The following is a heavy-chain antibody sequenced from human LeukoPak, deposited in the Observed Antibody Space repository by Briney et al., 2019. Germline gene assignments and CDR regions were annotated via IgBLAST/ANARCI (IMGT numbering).Heavy chain of an antibody. CDR3: ARVRRFGESHYFDY. V-gene: IGHV4-30-2*01. J-gene: IGHJ4*02. D-gene: IGHD3-10*01. CDR2: IYHSGST. CDR1: GGSISSGGYY. Sequence: SQTLSLTCTVSGGSISSGGYYWSWVRQPPGKGLEWIGEIYHSGSTNYNPSLKSRVTISVDKSKNQFSLKLSSVTAADTAVYYCARVRRFGESHYFDYWGQGTLVTVSS.